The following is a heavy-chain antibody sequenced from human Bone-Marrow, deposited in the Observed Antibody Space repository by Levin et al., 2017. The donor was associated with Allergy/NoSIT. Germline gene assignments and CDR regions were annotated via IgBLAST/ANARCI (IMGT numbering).Heavy chain of an antibody. V-gene: IGHV4-34*01. CDR3: ARYAAVVAATGGGYYYGMDV. J-gene: IGHJ6*02. D-gene: IGHD2-15*01. Sequence: SETLSLTCAVYGGSFSGYYWSWIRQPPGKGLEWIGEINHSGSTNYNPSLKSRVTISVDTSKNQFSLKLSSVTAADTAVYYCARYAAVVAATGGGYYYGMDVWGQGTTVTVSS. CDR1: GGSFSGYY. CDR2: INHSGST.